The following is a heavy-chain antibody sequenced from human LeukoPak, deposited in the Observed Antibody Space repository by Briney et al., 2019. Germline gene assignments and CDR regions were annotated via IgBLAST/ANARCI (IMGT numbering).Heavy chain of an antibody. CDR1: GYSFNSHG. Sequence: GASVKVSCKASGYSFNSHGVHWVRQAPGERLEWMGLVNTANGNTEYSQKFQGRVTITRDTTANTAYMDLSSLRSEDTAVYYCVGAEAPGSWIMDYWGQGTLIIVSS. J-gene: IGHJ4*02. CDR2: VNTANGNT. V-gene: IGHV1-3*04. D-gene: IGHD3-10*01. CDR3: VGAEAPGSWIMDY.